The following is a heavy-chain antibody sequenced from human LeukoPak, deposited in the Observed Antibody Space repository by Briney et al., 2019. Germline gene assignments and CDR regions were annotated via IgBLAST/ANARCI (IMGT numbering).Heavy chain of an antibody. V-gene: IGHV1-18*01. J-gene: IGHJ4*02. CDR2: INTHTGNT. CDR3: ARRPGGCTGGSCYYDY. D-gene: IGHD2-15*01. Sequence: GASVKVSYKASGYSFTTYDISWVRQAPGQGLDWMGWINTHTGNTNYAQKLQDRVTVTTDTSTSTAYVELRSLRSDDTAVYYCARRPGGCTGGSCYYDYWGQGTLVTVSS. CDR1: GYSFTTYD.